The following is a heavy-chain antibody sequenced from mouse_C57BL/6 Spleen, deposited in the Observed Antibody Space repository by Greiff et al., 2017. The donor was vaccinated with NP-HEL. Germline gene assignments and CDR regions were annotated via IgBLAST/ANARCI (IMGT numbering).Heavy chain of an antibody. Sequence: QVQLQQSGPELVKPGASVKISCKASGYAFSSSWMNWVKQRPGKGLEWIGRIYPGDGDTNYNGKFKGKATLTADKSSSTAYMQLSSLTSEDSAVYFCAKDYYGSSVRDYFDYWGQGTTLTVSS. J-gene: IGHJ2*01. CDR2: IYPGDGDT. D-gene: IGHD1-1*01. CDR1: GYAFSSSW. V-gene: IGHV1-82*01. CDR3: AKDYYGSSVRDYFDY.